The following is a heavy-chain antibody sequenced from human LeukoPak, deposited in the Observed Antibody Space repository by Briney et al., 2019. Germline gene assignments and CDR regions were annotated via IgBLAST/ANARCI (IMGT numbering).Heavy chain of an antibody. D-gene: IGHD6-19*01. CDR1: GGSISSYY. J-gene: IGHJ4*02. CDR3: ARGGVAGTTFDY. V-gene: IGHV4-59*01. Sequence: SETLSLTCTVSGGSISSYYWSWIRQPPGKGLEWIGYIYYSGSTNYSPSLKSRVTISVDTSKNQFSLKLSSVTAADTAVYYCARGGVAGTTFDYWGQGTLVTVSS. CDR2: IYYSGST.